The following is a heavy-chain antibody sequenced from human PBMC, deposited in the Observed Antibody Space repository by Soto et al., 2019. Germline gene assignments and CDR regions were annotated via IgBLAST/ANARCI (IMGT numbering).Heavy chain of an antibody. CDR2: ISGSGGST. Sequence: GGSLRLSCAASGFTFSSYAMSWVRQAPGKGLEWVSAISGSGGSTYYADSVKGRFTISRDNSKNTLYLQINSLRAEDTAIYYCVRDLYRSATMPCLDHWGQGALVTVSS. V-gene: IGHV3-23*01. CDR3: VRDLYRSATMPCLDH. CDR1: GFTFSSYA. D-gene: IGHD1-1*01. J-gene: IGHJ4*02.